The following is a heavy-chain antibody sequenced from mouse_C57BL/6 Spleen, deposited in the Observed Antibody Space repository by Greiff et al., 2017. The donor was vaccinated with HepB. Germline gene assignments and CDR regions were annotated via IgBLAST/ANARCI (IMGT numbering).Heavy chain of an antibody. Sequence: DVHLVESGGGLVQPGGSLKLSCAASGFTFSDYGMAWVRQAPRKGPEWVAFISNLAYSIYYADTVTGRFTISRENAKNTLYLEMSSLRSEDTAMYYCARHGLYYNAMDYWGQGTSVTVSS. CDR2: ISNLAYSI. J-gene: IGHJ4*01. D-gene: IGHD2-1*01. CDR3: ARHGLYYNAMDY. V-gene: IGHV5-15*01. CDR1: GFTFSDYG.